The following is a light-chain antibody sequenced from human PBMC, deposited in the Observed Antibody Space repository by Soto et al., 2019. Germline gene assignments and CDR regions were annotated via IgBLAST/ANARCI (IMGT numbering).Light chain of an antibody. J-gene: IGKJ3*01. Sequence: DIQMTQSPSSVSASVGDRVTITCRASQGISSYLAWYQQRPGSAPKLLIYAASSLQSGVPSRFSGSGSGTDFTLTITSLQPEDFATYYCQQANSFPRTFGPG. V-gene: IGKV1-12*01. CDR2: AAS. CDR1: QGISSY. CDR3: QQANSFPRT.